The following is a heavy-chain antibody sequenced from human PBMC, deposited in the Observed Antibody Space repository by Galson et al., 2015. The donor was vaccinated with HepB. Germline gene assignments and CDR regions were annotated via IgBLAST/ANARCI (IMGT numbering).Heavy chain of an antibody. CDR1: GFTFSSYA. Sequence: SLRLSCAASGFTFSSYAMSRVRQAPGKGLEWVSAISGSGGSTYYADSVKGRFTISRDNSKNTLYLQMNSLRAEDTAVYYCAKGGYCSGGSCYLWDYYYYYGMDVWGQGTTVTVSS. CDR3: AKGGYCSGGSCYLWDYYYYYGMDV. CDR2: ISGSGGST. D-gene: IGHD2-15*01. J-gene: IGHJ6*02. V-gene: IGHV3-23*01.